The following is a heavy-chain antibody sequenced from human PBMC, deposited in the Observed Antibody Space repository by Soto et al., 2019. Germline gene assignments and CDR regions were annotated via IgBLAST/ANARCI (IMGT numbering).Heavy chain of an antibody. CDR2: ISDDGSNK. CDR1: GFAFSSYG. Sequence: QVQLVESGGDVVQPGRSLRLSCAASGFAFSSYGLHWVRQAPGKGLEWVAVISDDGSNKYYADSVKGRFTISRDNSKNTLYLQMNSLRAEDTAVYYCAKVHWNFLVYYFEYWGQGTLVTVSS. V-gene: IGHV3-30*18. CDR3: AKVHWNFLVYYFEY. J-gene: IGHJ4*02. D-gene: IGHD1-7*01.